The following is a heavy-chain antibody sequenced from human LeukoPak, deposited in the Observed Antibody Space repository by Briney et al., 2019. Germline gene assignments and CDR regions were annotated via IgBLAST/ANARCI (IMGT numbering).Heavy chain of an antibody. V-gene: IGHV4-34*01. CDR2: INHSGST. CDR3: ARRGGYSYGYVVDY. CDR1: GGSFSGYY. Sequence: SETLSLTCAVYGGSFSGYYWSWIRQPPGKGLEWIGEINHSGSTNYNPSLRSRVTISVDTSKNQFSLKLSSVTAADTAVYYCARRGGYSYGYVVDYWGQGTLVTVSS. J-gene: IGHJ4*02. D-gene: IGHD5-18*01.